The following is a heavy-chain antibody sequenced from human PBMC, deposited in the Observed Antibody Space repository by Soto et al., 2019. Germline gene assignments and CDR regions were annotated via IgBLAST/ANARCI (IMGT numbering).Heavy chain of an antibody. CDR2: IIPIFGTA. V-gene: IGHV1-69*13. J-gene: IGHJ6*02. D-gene: IGHD2-2*01. CDR1: GGTFSSYA. CDR3: ARSVVPAAISYYYYGMDV. Sequence: PSVKVSCKASGGTFSSYAISWVRQAPGQGLEWMGGIIPIFGTANYAQKFQGRVTITADESTSTAYMELSSLRSEDTAVYYCARSVVPAAISYYYYGMDVWGQGTTVTVSS.